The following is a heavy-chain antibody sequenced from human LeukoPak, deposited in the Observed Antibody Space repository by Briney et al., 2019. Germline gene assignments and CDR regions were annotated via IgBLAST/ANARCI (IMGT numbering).Heavy chain of an antibody. CDR1: GFTFSSYW. CDR2: INPDGSTT. V-gene: IGHV3-74*01. Sequence: GGPLRLSCAASGFTFSSYWMHWVRQAPGKGLVWVSRINPDGSTTNYADSVQGRFTISRDNAKNMLYLQMNSLRAEDTAVYYCVRDLRESDFWGQGTLVTVSS. CDR3: VRDLRESDF. J-gene: IGHJ4*02.